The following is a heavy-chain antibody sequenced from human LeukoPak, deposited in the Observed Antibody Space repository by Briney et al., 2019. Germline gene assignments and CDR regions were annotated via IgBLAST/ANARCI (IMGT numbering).Heavy chain of an antibody. D-gene: IGHD2-8*01. CDR1: GYNFNIYG. CDR3: ARGLPLGYCTYGVCYPPKHFDF. CDR2: VNPKSGNT. J-gene: IGHJ4*02. V-gene: IGHV1-8*03. Sequence: ASVKVSCKASGYNFNIYGINWVRQAPGQGLEWMGWVNPKSGNTGYKQKFQARVTITRDTSISAAYMELSSLTSDDTAVYFCARGLPLGYCTYGVCYPPKHFDFWGQGTLVTVSS.